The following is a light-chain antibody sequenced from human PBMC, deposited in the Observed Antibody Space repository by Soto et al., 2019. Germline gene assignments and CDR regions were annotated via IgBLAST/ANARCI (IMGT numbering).Light chain of an antibody. CDR2: DAS. CDR3: QQYNSYSPT. J-gene: IGKJ2*01. CDR1: QSISTW. Sequence: DIQMTQSPSTLSASVGDRVTITCRASQSISTWLAWYQQKPGKAPKLLIYDASSLESGVPSRFSGSGSGTEFTLTISSLQPDDFATYYCQQYNSYSPTFGLGTKLEIK. V-gene: IGKV1-5*01.